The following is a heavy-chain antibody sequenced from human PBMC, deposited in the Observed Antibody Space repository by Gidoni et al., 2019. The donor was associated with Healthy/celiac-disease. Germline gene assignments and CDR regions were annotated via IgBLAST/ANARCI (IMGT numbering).Heavy chain of an antibody. CDR1: GFTVSSYG. J-gene: IGHJ3*02. CDR3: ATLTDYGGNLAYDAFDI. CDR2: IWYDGSNK. Sequence: QVQLVESGGGVVQPGRSLRLSCAASGFTVSSYGMHWVRQAPGKGLEWVAVIWYDGSNKYYADSVKGRFTISRDNSKNTLYLQMNSLRAEDTAVYYCATLTDYGGNLAYDAFDIWGQGTMVTVSS. D-gene: IGHD4-17*01. V-gene: IGHV3-33*01.